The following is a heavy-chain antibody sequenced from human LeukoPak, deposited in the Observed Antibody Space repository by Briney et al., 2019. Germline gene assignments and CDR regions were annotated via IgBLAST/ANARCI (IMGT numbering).Heavy chain of an antibody. V-gene: IGHV1-18*04. D-gene: IGHD2-2*01. CDR3: ARGGGYCSSTSCPIGGGMDV. Sequence: GASVKVSCKASGYTFTSYGISWVRQAPGQGLEWMGWISAYNGNTNYAQKLQGRVTMTTDTSTSTAYMELGSLRSDDTAVYYCARGGGYCSSTSCPIGGGMDVWGKGTTVTVSS. CDR2: ISAYNGNT. CDR1: GYTFTSYG. J-gene: IGHJ6*04.